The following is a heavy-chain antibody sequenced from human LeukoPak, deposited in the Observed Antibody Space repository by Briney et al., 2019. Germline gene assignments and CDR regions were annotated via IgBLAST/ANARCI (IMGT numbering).Heavy chain of an antibody. Sequence: SETLSLTCAVSGGSINSHYWGWIRQPPGKGLQWIGDIYYTGKINYNPSLKSRVTITLYTSKDHLSLNLTSVLAADTAIYYCVRRDTGWNYFDYWGQGILVTVSS. CDR3: VRRDTGWNYFDY. CDR2: IYYTGKI. V-gene: IGHV4-59*08. D-gene: IGHD6-19*01. J-gene: IGHJ4*02. CDR1: GGSINSHY.